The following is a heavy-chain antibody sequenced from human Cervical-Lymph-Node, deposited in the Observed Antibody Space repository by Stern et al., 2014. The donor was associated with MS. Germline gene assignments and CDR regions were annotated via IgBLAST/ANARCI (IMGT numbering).Heavy chain of an antibody. CDR3: ANAAALSCRSPSCYKAFEY. CDR2: ISYDGSNQ. J-gene: IGHJ4*02. CDR1: GFTFTTSG. V-gene: IGHV3-30*18. Sequence: QVQLVESGGGVVQPGGSLRLSCVASGFTFTTSGMHWVRQAPGKGLDWVAVISYDGSNQYYGDSVKGRFTISRDNSKNTVYLQMNSLRPEDTAVYYCANAAALSCRSPSCYKAFEYWGQGTLVTVSS. D-gene: IGHD2-2*02.